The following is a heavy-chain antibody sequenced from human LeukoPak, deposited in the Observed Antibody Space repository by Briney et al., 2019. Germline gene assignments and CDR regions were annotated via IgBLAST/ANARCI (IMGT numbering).Heavy chain of an antibody. CDR2: IYPGDSDT. Sequence: GESLKISGKGSGYSFTSYWIGWVRQMPGKGLEWMGIIYPGDSDTRYSPSFQGQVTISADKSISTAYLQWSSLKASDTAMYYCARRITMVRGVIAYFDYWGQGTLVTVSS. D-gene: IGHD3-10*01. CDR1: GYSFTSYW. J-gene: IGHJ4*02. CDR3: ARRITMVRGVIAYFDY. V-gene: IGHV5-51*01.